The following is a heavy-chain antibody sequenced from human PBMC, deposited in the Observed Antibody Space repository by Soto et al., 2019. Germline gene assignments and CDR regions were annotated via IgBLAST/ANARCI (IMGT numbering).Heavy chain of an antibody. CDR2: ISGSGGST. Sequence: GGSLRLSCAASGFTFSSYAMSWVRQAPGKGLEWVSAISGSGGSTYYADSVKGRFTIARDNSKNTLYLQINSLSAEDTAVYYCAKDRGYGETDAFDIWGQGTMVTVSS. D-gene: IGHD4-17*01. CDR1: GFTFSSYA. V-gene: IGHV3-23*01. J-gene: IGHJ3*02. CDR3: AKDRGYGETDAFDI.